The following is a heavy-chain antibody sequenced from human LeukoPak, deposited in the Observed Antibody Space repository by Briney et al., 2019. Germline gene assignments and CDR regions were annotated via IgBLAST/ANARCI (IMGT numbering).Heavy chain of an antibody. CDR1: GYTFTSYD. V-gene: IGHV1-69*04. Sequence: SVKVSCKASGYTFTSYDINWVRQAPGQGLEWMGRIIPILGIANYAQKFQGRVTITADKSTSTAYMELSSLRSEDTAVYYCARDASSYYYDSSGYYIYWGQGTLVTVSS. CDR2: IIPILGIA. CDR3: ARDASSYYYDSSGYYIY. D-gene: IGHD3-22*01. J-gene: IGHJ4*02.